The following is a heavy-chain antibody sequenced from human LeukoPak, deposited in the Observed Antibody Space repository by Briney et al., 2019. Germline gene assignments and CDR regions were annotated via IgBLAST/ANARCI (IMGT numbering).Heavy chain of an antibody. V-gene: IGHV3-23*01. Sequence: GGSLRLSCAASGFTLRSYDMSWVRQAPGKGLEWVAASSGSGGNTYYADSVKGRFTISRDNSKNTLYLQMNSLRAEDTAVYYCAKEYSGYDFDYWGQGTLVTVSS. CDR2: SSGSGGNT. D-gene: IGHD5-12*01. CDR3: AKEYSGYDFDY. J-gene: IGHJ4*02. CDR1: GFTLRSYD.